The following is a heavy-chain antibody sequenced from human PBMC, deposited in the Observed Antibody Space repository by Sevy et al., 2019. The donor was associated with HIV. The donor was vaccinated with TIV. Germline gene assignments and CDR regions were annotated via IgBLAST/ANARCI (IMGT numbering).Heavy chain of an antibody. CDR3: AGQIGYCSGGSGYSLYGMDV. Sequence: ASVKVSCKASGYTFTSYGISWVRQAPGQGLEWMGWISAYNGNTNYAQKLQGRVTMTTDTSTRTAYMELRSLRSDDTAVYYCAGQIGYCSGGSGYSLYGMDVWGQGTTVTVSS. CDR1: GYTFTSYG. D-gene: IGHD2-15*01. J-gene: IGHJ6*02. V-gene: IGHV1-18*01. CDR2: ISAYNGNT.